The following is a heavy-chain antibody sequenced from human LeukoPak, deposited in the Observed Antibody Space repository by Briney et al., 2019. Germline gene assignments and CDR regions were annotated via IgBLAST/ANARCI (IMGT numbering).Heavy chain of an antibody. CDR3: ARTVTVTPFVAFEL. D-gene: IGHD4-17*01. CDR1: GYSIGSGHY. Sequence: PSETLSLTCAVSGYSIGSGHYWGWIRQPPGKGLEWIGSLYHSGSTYYNPSLESRVTISVDKSKNQFSLRLTSVTAADTAIYYCARTVTVTPFVAFELWGERPRVTVSS. CDR2: LYHSGST. V-gene: IGHV4-38-2*01. J-gene: IGHJ3*01.